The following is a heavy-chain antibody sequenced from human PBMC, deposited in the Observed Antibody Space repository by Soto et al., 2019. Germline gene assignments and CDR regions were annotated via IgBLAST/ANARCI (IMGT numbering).Heavy chain of an antibody. CDR1: GFTLSRYT. D-gene: IGHD3-22*01. CDR3: AKSKGSSGSDY. Sequence: GGSLRLSCAASGFTLSRYTMHWVRQAPGKGLEWVALNSWDGGTSAYADSVKGRFTVSRDNSKNTLYLQMNSLRAEDTALYYCAKSKGSSGSDYWGQGTLVTVSS. CDR2: NSWDGGTS. V-gene: IGHV3-23*01. J-gene: IGHJ4*02.